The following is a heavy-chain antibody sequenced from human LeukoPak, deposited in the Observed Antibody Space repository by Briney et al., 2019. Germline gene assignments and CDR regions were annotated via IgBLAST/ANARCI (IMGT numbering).Heavy chain of an antibody. Sequence: ETLSLTCAVYGGSLSGYYWSWIRQPPGKGLEWVANINKDGSEKNYVSSVKGRFTISRDNAKNSLTLQMNSLRAEDTAVYFCGRWAEGFDFWGQGTLVTVSS. CDR3: GRWAEGFDF. D-gene: IGHD1-14*01. CDR1: GGSLSGYY. J-gene: IGHJ4*02. V-gene: IGHV3-7*03. CDR2: INKDGSEK.